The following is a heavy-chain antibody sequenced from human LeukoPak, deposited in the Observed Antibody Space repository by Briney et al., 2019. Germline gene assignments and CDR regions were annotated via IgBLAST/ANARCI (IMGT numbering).Heavy chain of an antibody. J-gene: IGHJ4*02. CDR2: ISYDGDSNNK. CDR1: GFSFSSYA. Sequence: GRSLRLSCAASGFSFSSYAMHWVRQAPGKGLEWVAVISYDGDSNNKYYADSAKVRFTISRDNSKNTLYLQMNSLRAEDTAVYYCATDVTMVRGVLDYWGRGTLVTVSS. D-gene: IGHD3-10*01. V-gene: IGHV3-30-3*01. CDR3: ATDVTMVRGVLDY.